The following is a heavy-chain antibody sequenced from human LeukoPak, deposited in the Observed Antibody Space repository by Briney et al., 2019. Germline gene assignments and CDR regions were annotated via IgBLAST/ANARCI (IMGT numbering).Heavy chain of an antibody. Sequence: GGSLRLSCAASGFTFSDYYMSWIRQAPGKGLEWVSYISSSGTTIYYADSVKGRFTISRDNAKNPLYLQMNSLRAEDTAVYYCARRRDSGSLQHFDYWGQGTLVTVSS. D-gene: IGHD1-26*01. V-gene: IGHV3-11*01. CDR3: ARRRDSGSLQHFDY. J-gene: IGHJ4*02. CDR1: GFTFSDYY. CDR2: ISSSGTTI.